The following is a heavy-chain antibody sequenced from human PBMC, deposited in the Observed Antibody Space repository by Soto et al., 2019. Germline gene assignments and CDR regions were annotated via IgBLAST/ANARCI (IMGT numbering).Heavy chain of an antibody. CDR1: GFTFSSYA. J-gene: IGHJ2*01. Sequence: TGGSLRLSCAASGFTFSSYAMHWVRQAPGKGLEWVAVISYDGSNRYYADSVKGRFTISRDNSKNTLYLLMSSLRAEDTAVYYCVKDPDRSSWYFSPFDLWGRGTLVTVSS. D-gene: IGHD6-13*01. CDR3: VKDPDRSSWYFSPFDL. CDR2: ISYDGSNR. V-gene: IGHV3-30*14.